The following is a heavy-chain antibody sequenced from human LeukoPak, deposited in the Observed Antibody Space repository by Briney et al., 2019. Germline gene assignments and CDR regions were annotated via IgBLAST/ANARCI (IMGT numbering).Heavy chain of an antibody. V-gene: IGHV1-2*02. CDR3: ARDLGMGDLSFDY. J-gene: IGHJ4*02. D-gene: IGHD3-16*02. Sequence: GASVKVSCKASGYTFPAYFIHWVRQAPGQGLEWLGWINHNSGGTKYAQKFQGRVTMTRDTSINTAYMELSRLTSDDTAVYYCARDLGMGDLSFDYWGQGTLVTVSS. CDR2: INHNSGGT. CDR1: GYTFPAYF.